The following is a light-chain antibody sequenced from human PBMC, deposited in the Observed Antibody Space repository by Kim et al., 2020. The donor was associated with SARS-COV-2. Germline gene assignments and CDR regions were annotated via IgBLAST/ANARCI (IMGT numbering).Light chain of an antibody. CDR3: QQYYNYPRP. V-gene: IGKV1-8*01. CDR1: QGIGTY. Sequence: AIRITQSPSSLSASTGDRVTITCRASQGIGTYLAWYQQKPGKAPKLLIYAASTLQSGVPSRFSGSGSGTDFTLTISCLQSEDFATYYCQQYYNYPRPFGQVTNVDIK. J-gene: IGKJ1*01. CDR2: AAS.